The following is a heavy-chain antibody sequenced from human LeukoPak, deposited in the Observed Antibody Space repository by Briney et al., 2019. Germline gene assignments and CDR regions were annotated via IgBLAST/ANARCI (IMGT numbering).Heavy chain of an antibody. Sequence: ASVKVSCKASGYTFTGYYMHWVRQAPGQGLEWMGWVNPNSGGTNYAQKFQGRVTMTRDTSISTAYMGLSRLRSDDTAVYYCARSPRGSYYFDYWGQGTLVTVSS. J-gene: IGHJ4*02. D-gene: IGHD1-26*01. CDR3: ARSPRGSYYFDY. CDR1: GYTFTGYY. CDR2: VNPNSGGT. V-gene: IGHV1-2*02.